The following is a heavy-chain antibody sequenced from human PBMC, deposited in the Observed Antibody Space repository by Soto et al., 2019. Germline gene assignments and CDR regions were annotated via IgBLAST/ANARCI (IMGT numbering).Heavy chain of an antibody. D-gene: IGHD6-6*01. Sequence: WGSLRLSCAASGFTFVSYGIRCVRHSPLKWLEWVAVIWYDGSNKYYADSVKGRFTISRDNSKNTLYLQMNSLRAGDTAVYYCARGLGSSSSLDYYGMDVWGQGTTVTVSS. J-gene: IGHJ6*02. CDR2: IWYDGSNK. CDR1: GFTFVSYG. CDR3: ARGLGSSSSLDYYGMDV. V-gene: IGHV3-33*01.